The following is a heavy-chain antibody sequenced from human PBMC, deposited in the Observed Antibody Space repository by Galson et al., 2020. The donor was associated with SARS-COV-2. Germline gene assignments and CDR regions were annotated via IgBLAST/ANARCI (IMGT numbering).Heavy chain of an antibody. CDR2: IYYSGST. V-gene: IGHV4-39*07. J-gene: IGHJ4*02. D-gene: IGHD4-17*01. CDR3: ARDGDDCGGNAVDY. Sequence: SETLSLTCTVSGGSISSSSYYWGWIRQPPGKGLEWIGSIYYSGSTYYNPSLKSRVTISVDTSKNQFSLKLSPVTAADTAVYYCARDGDDCGGNAVDYWGQGTLVTVGS. CDR1: GGSISSSSYY.